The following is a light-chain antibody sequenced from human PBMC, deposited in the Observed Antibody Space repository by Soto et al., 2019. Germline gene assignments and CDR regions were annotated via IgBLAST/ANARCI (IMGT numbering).Light chain of an antibody. CDR1: QSMSSN. Sequence: IVMTQSPATLSVSPGERATLSFRASQSMSSNLAWYQQRPGQAPRLLIYGASTRATGIPARFSGSGSGTDFTLTISSLQSEDFAVYYCQQYNKGPVTFGQGTKVDIK. J-gene: IGKJ1*01. CDR3: QQYNKGPVT. CDR2: GAS. V-gene: IGKV3-15*01.